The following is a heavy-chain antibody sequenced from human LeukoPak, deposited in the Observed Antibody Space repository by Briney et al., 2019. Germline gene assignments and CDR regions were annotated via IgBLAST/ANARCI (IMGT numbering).Heavy chain of an antibody. CDR2: IIPIFGTA. CDR1: GGTFSSYA. CDR3: AFLRYDSSGPPP. V-gene: IGHV1-69*13. J-gene: IGHJ5*02. D-gene: IGHD3-22*01. Sequence: EASVKVSCKASGGTFSSYAISWVRQAPGQGLKWMGGIIPIFGTANYAQKFQGRVTITADESTSTAYMELSSLRSEDTAVYYCAFLRYDSSGPPPWGQGTLVTVSS.